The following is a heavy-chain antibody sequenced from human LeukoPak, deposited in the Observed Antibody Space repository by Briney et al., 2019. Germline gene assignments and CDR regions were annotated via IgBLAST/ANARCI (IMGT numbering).Heavy chain of an antibody. Sequence: GGSLRLSCAASGFTFSSYAMNWVRQAPGKGLEWVSSISSSSSYIYYADSVKGRFTISRDNAKNSLYLQMNSLRAEDTAVYYCARGGRYSSGWYFNYWGQGTLVTVSS. D-gene: IGHD6-19*01. CDR2: ISSSSSYI. V-gene: IGHV3-21*01. CDR3: ARGGRYSSGWYFNY. J-gene: IGHJ4*02. CDR1: GFTFSSYA.